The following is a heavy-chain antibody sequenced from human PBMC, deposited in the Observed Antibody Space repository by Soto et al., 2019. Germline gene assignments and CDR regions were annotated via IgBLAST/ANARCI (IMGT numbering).Heavy chain of an antibody. Sequence: QVQLVESGGGVVQPGRSLRLSCAASGFTLSRYGMHWVRQAPGKGLEWVAVISVEGNTQYYADSVKGRFTISRDNSKDTLSLQIHSLRPEDTAVYYCASGAEHQLVTRGYFYVMDVWGQGTTGSVSS. V-gene: IGHV3-30*05. CDR2: ISVEGNTQ. J-gene: IGHJ6*02. D-gene: IGHD1-1*01. CDR1: GFTLSRYG. CDR3: ASGAEHQLVTRGYFYVMDV.